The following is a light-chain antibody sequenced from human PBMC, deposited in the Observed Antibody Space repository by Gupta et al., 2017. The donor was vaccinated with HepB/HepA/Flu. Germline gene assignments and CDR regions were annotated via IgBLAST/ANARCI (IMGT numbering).Light chain of an antibody. CDR1: NNDVGSYNR. CDR2: EVT. Sequence: QSALTQPASVSGSPGQSISHSCTGTNNDVGSYNRVSWYQQHPGEVPKLIIYEVTKRPSGVSNRFSGSKSGNTASLTISGLQAEDEADYYCCSYAGSDTWVFGGGTKLTVL. J-gene: IGLJ3*02. V-gene: IGLV2-23*02. CDR3: CSYAGSDTWV.